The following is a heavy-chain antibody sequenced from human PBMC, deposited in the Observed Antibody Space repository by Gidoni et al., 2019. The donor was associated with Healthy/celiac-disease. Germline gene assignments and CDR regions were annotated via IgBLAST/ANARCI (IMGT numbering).Heavy chain of an antibody. J-gene: IGHJ4*02. V-gene: IGHV4-34*01. D-gene: IGHD5-18*01. CDR3: ARVGYSYGLYYFAY. Sequence: QVQLQQWGAGLLKPSETLSHTCAGKGRYCSGYYLRWIRQPPGKGLAWIGETNHSGSTNYNPSLKPRVTISVDTSKTQFSLKLSFVTAADTAAYYCARVGYSYGLYYFAYWGQGTLVTVSS. CDR1: GRYCSGYY. CDR2: TNHSGST.